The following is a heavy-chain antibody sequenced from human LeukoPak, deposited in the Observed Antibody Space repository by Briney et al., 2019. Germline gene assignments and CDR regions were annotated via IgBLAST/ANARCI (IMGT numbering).Heavy chain of an antibody. CDR1: GGSFSGYY. J-gene: IGHJ6*03. D-gene: IGHD1-1*01. Sequence: SETLSLTCAVYGGSFSGYYWSWIRQPPGKGLEWIGEINHSGSTNYNPSLKSRVTISVDTSKNQFSLKLSSVTAADTAVYYCARFTRDTSYYYYYMDVWGKGTTVTVSS. CDR2: INHSGST. CDR3: ARFTRDTSYYYYYMDV. V-gene: IGHV4-34*01.